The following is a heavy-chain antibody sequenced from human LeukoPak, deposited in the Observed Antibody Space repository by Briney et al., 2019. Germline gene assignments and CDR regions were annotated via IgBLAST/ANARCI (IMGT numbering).Heavy chain of an antibody. CDR2: ISGSGGGT. D-gene: IGHD1-7*01. Sequence: PGGSLRLSCVASGFTFSSYAMSWVRQAPGKGLEWVSGISGSGGGTNYADSVKGRFTISRDNSKNTLYLQMSSLRAENTAVYYCAKGRTGTAELDVWGQGTTVTVSS. J-gene: IGHJ6*02. V-gene: IGHV3-23*01. CDR1: GFTFSSYA. CDR3: AKGRTGTAELDV.